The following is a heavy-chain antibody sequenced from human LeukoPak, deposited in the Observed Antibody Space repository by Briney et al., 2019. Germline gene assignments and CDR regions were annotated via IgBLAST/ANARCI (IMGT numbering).Heavy chain of an antibody. J-gene: IGHJ4*02. CDR1: GGSISTYY. CDR3: AKGRLVAVDY. V-gene: IGHV4-59*01. Sequence: SETLSLTCTVSGGSISTYYWSWIRQPPGKGLEWIGYIYYSGSTNYNPSLKSRVTISVDTSKNQFSLKLSSVTAADTAVYYCAKGRLVAVDYWGQGTLVTVSS. D-gene: IGHD5-12*01. CDR2: IYYSGST.